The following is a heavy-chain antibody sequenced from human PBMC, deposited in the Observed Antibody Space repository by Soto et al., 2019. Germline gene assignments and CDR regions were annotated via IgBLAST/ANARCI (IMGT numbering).Heavy chain of an antibody. CDR3: AREYSMTTYLGYFDY. J-gene: IGHJ4*02. Sequence: QLQLQESGPGLVKPSETLSLTCTVSGGSISSSSYYWGWIRQPPGKGLEWIGNIYYSGSTYYNPSLQSRVTISVDTPKSHFSLKLSPVTAADTAVYYCAREYSMTTYLGYFDYWGQGTLVTVSS. V-gene: IGHV4-39*02. CDR1: GGSISSSSYY. CDR2: IYYSGST. D-gene: IGHD4-17*01.